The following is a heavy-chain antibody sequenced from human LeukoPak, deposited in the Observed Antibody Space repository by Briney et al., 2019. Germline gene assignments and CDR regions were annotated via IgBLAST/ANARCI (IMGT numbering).Heavy chain of an antibody. Sequence: PGGSLRLSCAASGFTFSSYSMNWVRQAPGKGLEWVSSISSNSSYIYYADSVKGRFTISRDNAKNSLYLQMNSLRAEDTAVYYCARVSTVTPDYWGQGTLVTVSS. J-gene: IGHJ4*02. CDR2: ISSNSSYI. CDR1: GFTFSSYS. D-gene: IGHD4-17*01. CDR3: ARVSTVTPDY. V-gene: IGHV3-21*01.